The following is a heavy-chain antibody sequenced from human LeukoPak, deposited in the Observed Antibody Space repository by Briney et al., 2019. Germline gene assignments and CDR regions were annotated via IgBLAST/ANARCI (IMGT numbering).Heavy chain of an antibody. V-gene: IGHV4-31*03. D-gene: IGHD3-16*02. Sequence: SSQTLSLTCTVSGGSITSGGYYWSWIRQHPGKGLEWIVYIYYSGSTYYNPSLKSRVTISVDTSKNQFSLKLSSVTAADTAVYYCARGRLRLGELSFGFDYWGQGTLVTVSS. CDR3: ARGRLRLGELSFGFDY. CDR2: IYYSGST. CDR1: GGSITSGGYY. J-gene: IGHJ4*02.